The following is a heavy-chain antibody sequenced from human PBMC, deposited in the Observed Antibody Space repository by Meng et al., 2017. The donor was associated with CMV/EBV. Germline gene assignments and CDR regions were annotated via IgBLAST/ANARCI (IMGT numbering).Heavy chain of an antibody. D-gene: IGHD3-3*01. CDR1: GYTLTGYS. V-gene: IGHV1-2*02. Sequence: ASVKVSCKASGYTLTGYSMHWVRQAPGQGLEWMGWINPNSGDAHYAQKFQGRVTMTRDTSISTAYMEVSSLRSDDTAVYYCARVCETIFGVVTHLDHWGQGTLVTVSS. CDR2: INPNSGDA. CDR3: ARVCETIFGVVTHLDH. J-gene: IGHJ4*02.